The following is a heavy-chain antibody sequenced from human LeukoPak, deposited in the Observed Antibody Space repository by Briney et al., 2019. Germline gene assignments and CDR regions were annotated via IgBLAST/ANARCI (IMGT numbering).Heavy chain of an antibody. D-gene: IGHD2-15*01. J-gene: IGHJ4*02. CDR2: IYHSGST. CDR1: GYSICSGYY. CDR3: ARVVAGNYFDY. V-gene: IGHV4-38-2*02. Sequence: SETLSLTCTVSGYSICSGYYWGWIRQPPGKGLEWIGSIYHSGSTYYNPSLKSRVTISVDTSKNQFSLKLSSVTAADTAVYYCARVVAGNYFDYWGQGTLVTVSS.